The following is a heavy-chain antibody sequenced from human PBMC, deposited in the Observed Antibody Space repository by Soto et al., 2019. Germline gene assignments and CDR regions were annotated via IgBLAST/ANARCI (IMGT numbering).Heavy chain of an antibody. Sequence: QVQPVQSGSEVKKPGSSVRVSCKTGSFYAVSWVRQAPGQGLEWMGGLIPVFDTPSYAQKFQGRVTITADESKSTAYMELSSLRSDDTALYYCSSTPVTGRYSYYGMDAWDQGIAVTVSS. J-gene: IGHJ6*02. D-gene: IGHD4-4*01. CDR2: LIPVFDTP. CDR1: GSFYA. CDR3: SSTPVTGRYSYYGMDA. V-gene: IGHV1-69*01.